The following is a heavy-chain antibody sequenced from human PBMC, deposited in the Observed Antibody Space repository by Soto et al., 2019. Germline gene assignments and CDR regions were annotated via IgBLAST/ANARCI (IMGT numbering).Heavy chain of an antibody. Sequence: ASVKVSCKVSGYTLTELSMHWVRQAPGKGLEWMGGFDPVNGETIYAQKFQGRVTMTEDTSTDTAYMELSSLRSEDTAVYYCATLKSPTYYYDSSGYYYDRYFDYWGQGTLVTVSS. V-gene: IGHV1-24*01. CDR3: ATLKSPTYYYDSSGYYYDRYFDY. CDR2: FDPVNGET. CDR1: GYTLTELS. D-gene: IGHD3-22*01. J-gene: IGHJ4*02.